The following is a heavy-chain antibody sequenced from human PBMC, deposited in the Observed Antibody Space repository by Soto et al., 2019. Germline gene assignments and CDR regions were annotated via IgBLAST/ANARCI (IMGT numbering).Heavy chain of an antibody. D-gene: IGHD1-1*01. J-gene: IGHJ6*02. CDR1: GFTFRSYA. Sequence: EVQLLEAGGGLVQLGGSQRLSCAASGFTFRSYAMSWVRQAPGKGLEWVSTLSGSGGSTYYAASVKGRFAIPRDNSKNIVYLQMNSLGAEDTAVYFCAKQQGPGTPYYYAMDVWGQGTAVTVSS. CDR2: LSGSGGST. CDR3: AKQQGPGTPYYYAMDV. V-gene: IGHV3-23*01.